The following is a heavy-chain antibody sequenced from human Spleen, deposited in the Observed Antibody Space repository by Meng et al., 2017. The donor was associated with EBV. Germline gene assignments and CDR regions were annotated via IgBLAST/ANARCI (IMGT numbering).Heavy chain of an antibody. Sequence: QRRLEQQCPGQVKPSETLSLTSTASGGSSRIFYYWGWIRQPPGRGLEWIGSVHYSGSTYSSPSLKSRIPVSVDTSKNQFSLRLTSVTAADTAVYYCARPFPSIVSPWLDPFGDWGQGTLVTVSS. D-gene: IGHD5/OR15-5a*01. CDR3: ARPFPSIVSPWLDPFGD. V-gene: IGHV4-39*01. J-gene: IGHJ4*02. CDR1: GGSSRIFYY. CDR2: VHYSGST.